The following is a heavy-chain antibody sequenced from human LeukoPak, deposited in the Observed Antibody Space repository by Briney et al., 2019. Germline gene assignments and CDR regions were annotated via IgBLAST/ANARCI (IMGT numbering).Heavy chain of an antibody. Sequence: GGSLRLSRVASGFTFSSYVMHWVRQAPGKGLEWEAVISYDGNNKYYGDSVKGRFTISRDNSKNTLYLQMNSLRAEDTAVYYCARPPSSGSYFYYFDYWGQGTLVTVSS. CDR1: GFTFSSYV. D-gene: IGHD1-26*01. J-gene: IGHJ4*02. V-gene: IGHV3-30-3*01. CDR3: ARPPSSGSYFYYFDY. CDR2: ISYDGNNK.